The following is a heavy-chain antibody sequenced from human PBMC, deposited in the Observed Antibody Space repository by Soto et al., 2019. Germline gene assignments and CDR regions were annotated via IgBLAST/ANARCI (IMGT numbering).Heavy chain of an antibody. CDR1: GFAFNKHA. CDR3: ARLPSPNYFDTSCFDY. V-gene: IGHV3-23*01. Sequence: EVQLLESGGLLVPPGGSLRLSCAASGFAFNKHAMNWVRQAPGKGLEWVSAISSSGDRTYYADSVKGRFTISRDNSNNTLYLQMNSLRAEDTAVYYCARLPSPNYFDTSCFDYWGQGTLVSVSS. D-gene: IGHD3-22*01. J-gene: IGHJ4*02. CDR2: ISSSGDRT.